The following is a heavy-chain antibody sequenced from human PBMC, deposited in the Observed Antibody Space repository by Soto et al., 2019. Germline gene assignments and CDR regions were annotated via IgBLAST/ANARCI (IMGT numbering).Heavy chain of an antibody. V-gene: IGHV3-30*18. Sequence: GGSLRLSCAASGFTFSSYGMHWVRQAPGRGLEWVAVISYDGSNKYYADSVKGRFTISRDNSKNTLYLQMNSLRAEDTAVYYCAKDLGGGFDYWGQGTLVTVSS. J-gene: IGHJ4*02. CDR2: ISYDGSNK. CDR1: GFTFSSYG. D-gene: IGHD2-15*01. CDR3: AKDLGGGFDY.